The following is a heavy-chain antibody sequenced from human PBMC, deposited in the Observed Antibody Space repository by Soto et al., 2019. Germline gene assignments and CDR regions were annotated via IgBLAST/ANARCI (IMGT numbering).Heavy chain of an antibody. V-gene: IGHV1-69*06. CDR2: IIPIFGTA. Sequence: SVKVSCKASGGTFSSYAISWVRQAPGQGLEWMGGIIPIFGTANYAQKFQGRVTITADKSTSTAYMELSSLRSEDTAVYYCARGSITMFRGVPYYFDYWGQGTLVTVSS. J-gene: IGHJ4*02. CDR3: ARGSITMFRGVPYYFDY. D-gene: IGHD3-10*01. CDR1: GGTFSSYA.